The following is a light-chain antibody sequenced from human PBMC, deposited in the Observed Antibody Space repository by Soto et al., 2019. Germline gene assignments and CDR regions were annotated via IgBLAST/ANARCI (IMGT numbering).Light chain of an antibody. CDR1: SSNIGADYD. CDR3: QSYDSSLTALYV. V-gene: IGLV1-40*01. CDR2: GNS. Sequence: QSVLTQPPSVSGAPGQRVTISCTGSSSNIGADYDVQWYQQLPGTAPKLLMYGNSNRPSGVPDRFSGSKSGTSASLAITGLQAEDEADYYCQSYDSSLTALYVFGIGTKVTVL. J-gene: IGLJ1*01.